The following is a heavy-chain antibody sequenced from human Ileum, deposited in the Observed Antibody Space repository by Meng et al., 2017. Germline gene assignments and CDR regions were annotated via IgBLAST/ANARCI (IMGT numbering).Heavy chain of an antibody. CDR3: ARGGGRYGPDFDY. D-gene: IGHD3-16*01. V-gene: IGHV4-34*01. CDR2: INHSGST. CDR1: GGSFSGYY. Sequence: QLPLQQWGAGLLKPSETLSLTCAVYGGSFSGYYWSWIRQPPGKGLEWIGEINHSGSTNYNPSLKSRVTISVDTSKNQFSLKLSSVTAADTAVYYCARGGGRYGPDFDYWGQGTLVTVSS. J-gene: IGHJ4*02.